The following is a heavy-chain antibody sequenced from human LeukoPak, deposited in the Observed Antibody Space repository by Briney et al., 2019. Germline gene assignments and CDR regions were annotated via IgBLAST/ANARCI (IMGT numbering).Heavy chain of an antibody. CDR3: TTGGVDIVVVPAANAFDI. D-gene: IGHD2-2*01. J-gene: IGHJ3*02. CDR2: IKSKTDGGTT. V-gene: IGHV3-15*01. CDR1: GFTFSNAW. Sequence: GGSLRLSCAASGFTFSNAWMSWVRQAPGKGLEWVGRIKSKTDGGTTDYAAPVKGRFTISRDDSKNTLYLQMNSLKTEDTAVYYCTTGGVDIVVVPAANAFDIWGQGTMVTVSS.